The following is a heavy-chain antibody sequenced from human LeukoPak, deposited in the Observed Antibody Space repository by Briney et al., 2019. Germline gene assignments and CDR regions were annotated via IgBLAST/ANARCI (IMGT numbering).Heavy chain of an antibody. Sequence: PGGSLGLSCAASGFTFSTYEMNWVRQAPGKGLDWVSTISGGGSRTYYADSVKGRFTISRDDSKNTHYLQMDSLRVEDTAIYYCAKQGENSGWGSFDHWGQGILVTVSS. CDR2: ISGGGSRT. CDR3: AKQGENSGWGSFDH. CDR1: GFTFSTYE. D-gene: IGHD6-19*01. V-gene: IGHV3-23*01. J-gene: IGHJ4*02.